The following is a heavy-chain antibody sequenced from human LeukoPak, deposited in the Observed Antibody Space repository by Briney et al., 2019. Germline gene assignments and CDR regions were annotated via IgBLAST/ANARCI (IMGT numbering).Heavy chain of an antibody. D-gene: IGHD3-10*01. CDR2: ISAYNGNT. J-gene: IGHJ3*02. CDR3: ARGQYVLLWFGDDMGAFDI. CDR1: GYTFTSYG. Sequence: ASVKVSCKASGYTFTSYGISWVRQAPGQGLEWMGWISAYNGNTNYAQELQGRVTMTTDTSTSTAYMELRSLRSDDTAVYYCARGQYVLLWFGDDMGAFDIWGQGTMVTVSS. V-gene: IGHV1-18*01.